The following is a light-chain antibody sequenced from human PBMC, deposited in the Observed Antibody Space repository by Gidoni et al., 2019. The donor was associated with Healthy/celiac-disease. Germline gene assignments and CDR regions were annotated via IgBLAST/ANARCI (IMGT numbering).Light chain of an antibody. V-gene: IGLV3-19*01. CDR3: NSRDSSGNPVV. CDR2: GKN. J-gene: IGLJ2*01. CDR1: SLRSYH. Sequence: SSALTQDPAVSVALGQTVRITCQGDSLRSYHASWYQQKPGQAPALVIYGKNNRPSGIPDRFSGSSSGNTASLTITGAQAEDEADYYCNSRDSSGNPVVFGGGTKLTVL.